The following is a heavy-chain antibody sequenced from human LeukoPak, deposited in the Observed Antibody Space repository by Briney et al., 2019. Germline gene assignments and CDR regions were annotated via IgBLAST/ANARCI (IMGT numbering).Heavy chain of an antibody. Sequence: GGSLRLSCAASGFRFGSDWMIWVRQAPGKGLEWVANINPDGSEKYYVDSVKGPFTISRDNGKNSLYLQLNSLRADDTAVYYCARYYDPPVGDAFDIWGQGTLVTVSS. CDR1: GFRFGSDW. CDR2: INPDGSEK. D-gene: IGHD3-16*01. CDR3: ARYYDPPVGDAFDI. J-gene: IGHJ3*02. V-gene: IGHV3-7*01.